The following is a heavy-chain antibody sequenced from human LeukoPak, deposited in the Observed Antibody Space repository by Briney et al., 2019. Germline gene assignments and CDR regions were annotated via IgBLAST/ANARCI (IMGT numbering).Heavy chain of an antibody. J-gene: IGHJ5*02. CDR1: GRSISSSSYY. V-gene: IGHV4-39*07. D-gene: IGHD2-15*01. Sequence: SETLSHTCTVSGRSISSSSYYWGWIRQPPGKGLECIGGIYYSGSTYYNPSLKSRVTISVDTSKNQFSLKLSSVTAADTAVYYCARLTYCSGGSCYLGTDNWFDPWGQGTLVTVSS. CDR3: ARLTYCSGGSCYLGTDNWFDP. CDR2: IYYSGST.